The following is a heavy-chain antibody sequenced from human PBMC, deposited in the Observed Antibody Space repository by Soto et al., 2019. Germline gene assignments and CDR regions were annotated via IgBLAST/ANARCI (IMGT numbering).Heavy chain of an antibody. CDR1: GGSISAYY. D-gene: IGHD6-19*01. V-gene: IGHV4-59*01. J-gene: IGHJ4*02. Sequence: QVQLQESGPGLVKPSETLSLTCTVSGGSISAYYWNWVRQPPGKGLEWIGNIYYTGSTNYNPSLKSRVTISVDTSKNQFSLRLSSVTAADTVVYYCARPSVAGTWGPFDYWGQGTLVTVSS. CDR2: IYYTGST. CDR3: ARPSVAGTWGPFDY.